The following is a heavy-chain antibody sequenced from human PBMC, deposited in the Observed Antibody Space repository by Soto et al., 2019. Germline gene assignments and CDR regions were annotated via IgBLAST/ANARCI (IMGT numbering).Heavy chain of an antibody. D-gene: IGHD3-22*01. V-gene: IGHV3-23*01. Sequence: WGSLRVSCISSGFKFSDYAITWVRQAPGEGLEWVSVISGSGGVTYFADSVKGRFTVSRDNSKNTVFLQLNNVRVEDSAVYFCAKVLSSYYGWFDPWGLGTMVTVSS. CDR2: ISGSGGVT. CDR3: AKVLSSYYGWFDP. J-gene: IGHJ5*02. CDR1: GFKFSDYA.